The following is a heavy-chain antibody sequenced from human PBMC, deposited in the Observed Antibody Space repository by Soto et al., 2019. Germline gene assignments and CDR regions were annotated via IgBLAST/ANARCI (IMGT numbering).Heavy chain of an antibody. CDR3: ARSAATPGTNIDF. CDR2: IYYSGST. D-gene: IGHD6-13*01. Sequence: SETVSVTCSVCVDSIGGYYWCWIRQPPGKGLEWIGYIYYSGSTRYNPSLMSRLTISLDKSKRQFSMSLSSVTAADTAVYYCARSAATPGTNIDFWGQGTLVTVSS. V-gene: IGHV4-59*01. CDR1: VDSIGGYY. J-gene: IGHJ4*02.